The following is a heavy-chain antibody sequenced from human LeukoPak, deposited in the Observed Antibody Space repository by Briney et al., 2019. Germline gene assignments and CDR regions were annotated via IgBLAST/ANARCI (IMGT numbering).Heavy chain of an antibody. CDR2: INPNSGDT. J-gene: IGHJ4*02. CDR3: ARDGGYCSTTSCFAFY. D-gene: IGHD2-2*01. CDR1: GYTFTGYY. V-gene: IGHV1-2*04. Sequence: ASVKVSCKASGYTFTGYYMHWVRQAPGQGLEWMGWINPNSGDTNYAQKFQGWVTMTRDTSISTAYMELSRLRSDDTAVYYCARDGGYCSTTSCFAFYWGQGTLVTVSS.